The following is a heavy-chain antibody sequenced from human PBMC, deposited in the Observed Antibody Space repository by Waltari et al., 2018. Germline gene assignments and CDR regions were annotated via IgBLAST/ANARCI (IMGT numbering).Heavy chain of an antibody. CDR1: GFTFSSYA. Sequence: EVQLLESGGGLVQPGGSLRLSCAASGFTFSSYAMSWVRQAPGKGLEWVSAISGRGGSKYYADSVKGRFTISRDNSKNTLYLQMNSLRAEDTAVYYCAKVLSPPRGGFDYWGQGTLVTVSP. D-gene: IGHD3-16*01. CDR3: AKVLSPPRGGFDY. V-gene: IGHV3-23*01. J-gene: IGHJ4*02. CDR2: ISGRGGSK.